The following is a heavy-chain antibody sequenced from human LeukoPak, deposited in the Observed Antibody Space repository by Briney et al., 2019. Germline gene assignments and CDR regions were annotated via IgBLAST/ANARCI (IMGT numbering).Heavy chain of an antibody. J-gene: IGHJ6*03. CDR3: ARSGSYYYYYMDV. CDR1: GFTFSSYG. V-gene: IGHV3-30*02. Sequence: PGGSLRLSCAASGFTFSSYGMHWVRQAPGKGLEWVAFIRYDGSNKYYADSVKGRFTISRDNSKNTLYLQMNSLRAEDTAVYYCARSGSYYYYYMDVWGKGTTVTISS. D-gene: IGHD1-26*01. CDR2: IRYDGSNK.